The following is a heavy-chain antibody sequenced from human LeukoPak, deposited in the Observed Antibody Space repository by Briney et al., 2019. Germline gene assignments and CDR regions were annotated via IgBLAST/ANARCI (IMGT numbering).Heavy chain of an antibody. CDR3: ARGARSGYDSPVDY. D-gene: IGHD5-12*01. J-gene: IGHJ4*02. CDR2: IIPIFGTA. V-gene: IGHV1-69*05. Sequence: SVKVSCKASGGTFSSYAISWVRQAPGQGLEWMGGIIPIFGTANYAQKFQGRVTSTTDESTSTAYMELSSLRSEDTAVYYCARGARSGYDSPVDYWGQGTLVTVSS. CDR1: GGTFSSYA.